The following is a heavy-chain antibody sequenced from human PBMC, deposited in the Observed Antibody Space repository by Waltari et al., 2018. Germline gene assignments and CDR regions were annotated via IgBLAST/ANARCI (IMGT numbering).Heavy chain of an antibody. CDR3: AREGGPYCGGDCSFDY. V-gene: IGHV4-30-2*01. Sequence: QLQLQESGSGLVKPSQTLSLTCAVSGGSISRGGYPWNWVRQPPGKGLEWIGYIYHSGSTYYNPSLRSRVTISVDRSKNHFSLKLTSVTAADTAVYYCAREGGPYCGGDCSFDYWGQGTLVTVSS. CDR2: IYHSGST. CDR1: GGSISRGGYP. D-gene: IGHD2-21*02. J-gene: IGHJ4*02.